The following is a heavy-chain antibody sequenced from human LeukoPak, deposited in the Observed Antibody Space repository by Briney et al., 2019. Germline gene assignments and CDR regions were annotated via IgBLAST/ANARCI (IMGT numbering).Heavy chain of an antibody. CDR2: MNPNSGNT. Sequence: ASVKVSCKASGYTFTSYYMHWVRQATGQGLEWMGWMNPNSGNTGYAQKFQGRVTITRNTSISTAYMELSSLRSEDTAVYYCARGAWGGGSWWSQEYYYYMDVWGKGTTVTVSS. D-gene: IGHD2-15*01. V-gene: IGHV1-8*03. J-gene: IGHJ6*03. CDR3: ARGAWGGGSWWSQEYYYYMDV. CDR1: GYTFTSYY.